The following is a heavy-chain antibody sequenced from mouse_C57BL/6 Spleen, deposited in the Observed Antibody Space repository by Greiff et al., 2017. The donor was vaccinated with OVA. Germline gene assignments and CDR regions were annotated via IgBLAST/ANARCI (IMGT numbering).Heavy chain of an antibody. V-gene: IGHV1-7*01. CDR3: APFITTVVDYFDY. Sequence: VQLQQSGAELAKPGASVKLSCKASGYTFTSYWMHWVKQRPGQGLEWIGYINPSSGYTKYNQKFKDKATLTADKSSSTAYMQLSSLTYEDSAVYYCAPFITTVVDYFDYWGQGTTLTVSS. J-gene: IGHJ2*01. D-gene: IGHD1-1*01. CDR1: GYTFTSYW. CDR2: INPSSGYT.